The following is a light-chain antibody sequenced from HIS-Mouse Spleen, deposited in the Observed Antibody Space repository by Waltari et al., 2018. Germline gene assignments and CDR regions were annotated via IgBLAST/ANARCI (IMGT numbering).Light chain of an antibody. CDR1: SSDVGGYNS. CDR2: EVS. V-gene: IGLV2-14*01. Sequence: QSALTQPASVSGSPGQSITISCTGTSSDVGGYNSVSWYQQHTGKAPKLIIYEVSNRPSGVSNRFSGSKSGNTASRTISGLQAEDEADYYCSSYTSSSNWVFGGGTKLTVL. J-gene: IGLJ3*02. CDR3: SSYTSSSNWV.